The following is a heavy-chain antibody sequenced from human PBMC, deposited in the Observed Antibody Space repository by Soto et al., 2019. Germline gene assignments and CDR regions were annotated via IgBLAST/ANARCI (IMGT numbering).Heavy chain of an antibody. Sequence: QVQLVESGGGVVQPGRSLRLSFAASGFPFTSYGMHWVREGPDKGLEWVAVISYDGSDKYYADSVKCRFTISRDNSKNTMYLQMNSLRPEDTALYYCVGGQYYFDYRGQGTLVIVSS. J-gene: IGHJ4*02. V-gene: IGHV3-30*03. D-gene: IGHD3-10*01. CDR1: GFPFTSYG. CDR2: ISYDGSDK. CDR3: VGGQYYFDY.